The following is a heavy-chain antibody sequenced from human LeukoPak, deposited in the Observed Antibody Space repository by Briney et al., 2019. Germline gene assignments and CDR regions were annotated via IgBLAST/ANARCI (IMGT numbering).Heavy chain of an antibody. J-gene: IGHJ5*02. Sequence: ASVKVSCKASGYTFTSYGISWVRQAPGQGLEWMGWISAYNGNTNYAQKLQGRVTMTTDTSTSTAYMELRSLRSDDTAVYYCARVWGDIVVVPADPTLYHWFDPWGQGTLVTVSS. V-gene: IGHV1-18*01. CDR2: ISAYNGNT. D-gene: IGHD2-2*01. CDR1: GYTFTSYG. CDR3: ARVWGDIVVVPADPTLYHWFDP.